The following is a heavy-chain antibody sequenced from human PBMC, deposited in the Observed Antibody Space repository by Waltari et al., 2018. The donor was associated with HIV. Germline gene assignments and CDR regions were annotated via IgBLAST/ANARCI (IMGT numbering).Heavy chain of an antibody. CDR3: ARDSRGTSWSLNWFDP. V-gene: IGHV3-21*02. Sequence: GQRLDSAVGRVYPGGTMRLSCPAPGLHSTAHRLKWGRQSPGKGLEWVSSISSSGSFIYYADSVKGRSTISRDNAQNSMTLQMNNLRADDSAMYYCARDSRGTSWSLNWFDPWGQGTLVTVSS. CDR1: GLHSTAHR. CDR2: ISSSGSFI. J-gene: IGHJ5*02. D-gene: IGHD6-13*01.